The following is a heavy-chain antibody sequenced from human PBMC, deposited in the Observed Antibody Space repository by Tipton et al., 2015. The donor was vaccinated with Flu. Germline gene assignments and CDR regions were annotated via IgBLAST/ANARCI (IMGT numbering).Heavy chain of an antibody. Sequence: QLVQSGAEVKKPGASVKVSCKASGYTFTGYYMHWVRQAPGQGLEWMGWINPNSGGTNYAQKFQGWVTMTRDTSISTAYMELSRLRSDDTAVYYCARRMAAASLGGDDAFDIWGQGTMVTVSS. J-gene: IGHJ3*02. CDR1: GYTFTGYY. CDR3: ARRMAAASLGGDDAFDI. V-gene: IGHV1-2*04. CDR2: INPNSGGT. D-gene: IGHD6-13*01.